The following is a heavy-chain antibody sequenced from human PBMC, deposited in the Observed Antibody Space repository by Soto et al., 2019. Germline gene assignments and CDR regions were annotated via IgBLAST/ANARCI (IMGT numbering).Heavy chain of an antibody. J-gene: IGHJ4*02. V-gene: IGHV5-51*01. CDR1: GYSFTSYW. CDR2: IYPGDSDT. D-gene: IGHD3-3*01. CDR3: ARTTYYDFWSGYSTFENYYFDY. Sequence: GESLKISCKGSGYSFTSYWIGWVRQMPGKGLEWMGIIYPGDSDTRYSPSFQGQVTISADKSISTAYLQWSSLKASDTAMYYCARTTYYDFWSGYSTFENYYFDYWGQGTLVTVSS.